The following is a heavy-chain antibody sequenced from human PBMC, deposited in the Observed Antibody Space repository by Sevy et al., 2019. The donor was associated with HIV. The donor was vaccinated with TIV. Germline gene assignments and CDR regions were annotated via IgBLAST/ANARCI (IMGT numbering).Heavy chain of an antibody. Sequence: ASVKVSRKASGYTFNTYGISWVRQAPGQGLEWMGCISSYYGNTNFAQKFQGRVTMTTDTITNTAYMELTSLRSDDTAVYYCARERTRWQQLVEYYLGMDVWGQGTPVTVSS. D-gene: IGHD6-13*01. CDR2: ISSYYGNT. CDR1: GYTFNTYG. J-gene: IGHJ6*02. V-gene: IGHV1-18*01. CDR3: ARERTRWQQLVEYYLGMDV.